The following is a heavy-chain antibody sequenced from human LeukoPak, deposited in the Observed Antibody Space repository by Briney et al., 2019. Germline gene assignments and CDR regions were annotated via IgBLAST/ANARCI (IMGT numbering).Heavy chain of an antibody. CDR2: IIPIFGTA. Sequence: SVKVSCKASVGTFSSYAISWVRQAPGQGLEWMGGIIPIFGTANYAQKFQGRITITADESTSTAYMELSSLRSEDTAVYYCARIGYSSSWYYFDYWGQGTLVTVSS. D-gene: IGHD6-13*01. CDR1: VGTFSSYA. V-gene: IGHV1-69*19. J-gene: IGHJ4*02. CDR3: ARIGYSSSWYYFDY.